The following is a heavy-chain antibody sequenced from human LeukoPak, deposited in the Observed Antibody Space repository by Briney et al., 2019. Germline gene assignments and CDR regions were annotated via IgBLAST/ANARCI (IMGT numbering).Heavy chain of an antibody. V-gene: IGHV3-21*01. CDR3: ARDRAVAGTHIEYFQH. Sequence: GGSLRLSCAASGFTFSSYSMNWVRQAPGKGLEWVSSISSSSSYIYYADSVKGRFTISRDNAKNSLYLQMNSLRAEDTAVYYCARDRAVAGTHIEYFQHWGQGTLVTVSS. CDR1: GFTFSSYS. CDR2: ISSSSSYI. J-gene: IGHJ1*01. D-gene: IGHD6-19*01.